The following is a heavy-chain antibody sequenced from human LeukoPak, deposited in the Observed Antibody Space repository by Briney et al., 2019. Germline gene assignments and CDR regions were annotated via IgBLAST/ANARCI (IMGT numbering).Heavy chain of an antibody. CDR3: ARGRTFDN. CDR2: IYYSGSI. J-gene: IGHJ4*02. CDR1: GCAISSYY. Sequence: SETLSLTCTVSGCAISSYYWSWIRQPPGKGLEWIGYIYYSGSINYNSSLKSRVTISVDTSKNQFSLRLSSVTAADTAVYYCARGRTFDNWGQGTLVTVSS. V-gene: IGHV4-59*01.